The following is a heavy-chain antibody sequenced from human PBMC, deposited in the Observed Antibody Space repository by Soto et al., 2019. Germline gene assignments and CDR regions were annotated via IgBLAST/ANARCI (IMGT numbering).Heavy chain of an antibody. Sequence: GFRRLSLAASGLSFSGYAMTWVRQAPGKGLEWVSGLSGSGDSTYYADSVKGRFTISRDNSKNTLYLQMNSLRAEDTAVYYCANRVWFDDWGQGTLVTVSS. CDR2: LSGSGDST. J-gene: IGHJ4*02. V-gene: IGHV3-23*01. CDR1: GLSFSGYA. CDR3: ANRVWFDD. D-gene: IGHD6-13*01.